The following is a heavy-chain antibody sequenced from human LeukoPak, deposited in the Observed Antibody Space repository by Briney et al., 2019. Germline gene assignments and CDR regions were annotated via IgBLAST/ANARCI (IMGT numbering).Heavy chain of an antibody. CDR3: ARSYDSSGYLYYYYYMDV. D-gene: IGHD3-22*01. CDR1: GGSFSGYY. V-gene: IGHV4-34*01. Sequence: ASETLSLTCAVYGGSFSGYYWSWIRQPPGKGLEWIGEINHSGSTNYNPSLKSRVTISVDTSKNQFSLKPSSVTAADTAVYYCARSYDSSGYLYYYYYMDVWGKGTTVTISS. J-gene: IGHJ6*03. CDR2: INHSGST.